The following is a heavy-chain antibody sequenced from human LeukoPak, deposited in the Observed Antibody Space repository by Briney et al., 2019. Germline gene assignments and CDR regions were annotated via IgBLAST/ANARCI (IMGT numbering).Heavy chain of an antibody. Sequence: ASVKVSCKASGHTFTSYDINWVRQATGQGLEWMGWMIPNSGNTGYAQKFQGRVTMTRNTSISTAYMELSSLRSEDTAVYYCARSGGYCSSTSCYAEFDYWGQGTLVTVSS. V-gene: IGHV1-8*01. CDR3: ARSGGYCSSTSCYAEFDY. CDR2: MIPNSGNT. CDR1: GHTFTSYD. J-gene: IGHJ4*02. D-gene: IGHD2-2*03.